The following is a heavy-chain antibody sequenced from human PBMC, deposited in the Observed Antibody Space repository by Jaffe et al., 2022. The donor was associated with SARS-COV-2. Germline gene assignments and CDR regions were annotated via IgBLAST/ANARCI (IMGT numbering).Heavy chain of an antibody. V-gene: IGHV4-61*02. J-gene: IGHJ4*02. D-gene: IGHD6-13*01. CDR3: ARGRDSRPSGVGY. CDR2: ISTSGST. CDR1: GGSISSGNYY. Sequence: QVQLQESGPGLVKPSQTLSLTCTVSGGSISSGNYYWSWIRQPAGKGLEWVGRISTSGSTSYNPSLKSRVTISLDTSNNQLSLKLNSVTAADTAVYYCARGRDSRPSGVGYWGPGTLVTVSS.